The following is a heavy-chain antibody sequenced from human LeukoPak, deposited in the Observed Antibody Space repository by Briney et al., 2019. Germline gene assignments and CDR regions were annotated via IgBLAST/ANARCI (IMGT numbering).Heavy chain of an antibody. CDR2: INHSGST. CDR1: GFTFSSYA. J-gene: IGHJ2*01. V-gene: IGHV4-34*01. CDR3: ARGRISTVVLQRSFDL. D-gene: IGHD4-23*01. Sequence: LRLSCAASGFTFSSYAMSWIRQPPGKGLEWIGEINHSGSTNYNPSLKSRVTISVDTSKNQFSLKLSSVTAADTAVYYCARGRISTVVLQRSFDLWGRGTLVTVSS.